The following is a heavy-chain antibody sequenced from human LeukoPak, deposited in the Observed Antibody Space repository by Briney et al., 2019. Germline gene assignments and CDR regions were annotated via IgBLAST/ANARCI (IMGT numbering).Heavy chain of an antibody. D-gene: IGHD6-19*01. Sequence: GGSLRLSCAASGFTVSSNYMSWVRHPPGQGLGWVSVIYSGGSTYYADSAKGRFTISRDNSKNTLYRKRNSRRAGDTAVYYGGRGESIAVGGLLNWGHGALGSVSS. CDR3: GRGESIAVGGLLN. J-gene: IGHJ4*03. CDR2: IYSGGST. CDR1: GFTVSSNY. V-gene: IGHV3-66*02.